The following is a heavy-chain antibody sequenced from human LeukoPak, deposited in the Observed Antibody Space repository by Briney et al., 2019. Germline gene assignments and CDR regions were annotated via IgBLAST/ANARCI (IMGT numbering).Heavy chain of an antibody. CDR3: ARDSVAGTRPRPPPSDY. J-gene: IGHJ4*02. V-gene: IGHV1-18*01. D-gene: IGHD6-19*01. CDR2: ISAYNGNT. Sequence: ASVKVSCKASGYTFTSYGISWVRQAPGQGLEWMGWISAYNGNTNYAQKLQGRVTMTTDTSTSTAYMELRSLRSDDTAVYYCARDSVAGTRPRPPPSDYWGQGTLVTVSS. CDR1: GYTFTSYG.